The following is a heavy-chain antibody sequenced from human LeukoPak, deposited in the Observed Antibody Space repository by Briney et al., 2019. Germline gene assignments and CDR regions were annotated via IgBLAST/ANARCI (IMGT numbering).Heavy chain of an antibody. J-gene: IGHJ4*02. CDR1: GYSLRSCDY. D-gene: IGHD4-11*01. Sequence: PSETLSLTCAVSGYSLRSCDYWGWIRQSPGKGPEWIGSIYHSGSNHYNPSLKSRVTISVDTSKNQISLMLSSVTAADTAVYYCARNRSLTTTPGFDHWGQGTLVTVSS. V-gene: IGHV4-38-2*01. CDR3: ARNRSLTTTPGFDH. CDR2: IYHSGSN.